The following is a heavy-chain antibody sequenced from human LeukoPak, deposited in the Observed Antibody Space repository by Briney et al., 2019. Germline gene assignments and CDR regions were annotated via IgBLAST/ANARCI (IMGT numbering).Heavy chain of an antibody. V-gene: IGHV4-34*01. CDR3: ARATVAAYYFDY. J-gene: IGHJ4*02. CDR1: GGSFSGYY. Sequence: PSETLSLTCAVYGGSFSGYYWCWIRQPPGKGLEWIGEINHSGSTNYNPSLKSRVTISVDTSKNQFSLKLSSVTAADTAVYYCARATVAAYYFDYWGQGTLVTVSS. D-gene: IGHD2-15*01. CDR2: INHSGST.